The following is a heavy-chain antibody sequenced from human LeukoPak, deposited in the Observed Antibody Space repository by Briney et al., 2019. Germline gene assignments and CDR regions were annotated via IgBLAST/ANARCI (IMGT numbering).Heavy chain of an antibody. J-gene: IGHJ4*02. CDR2: VYNSVNT. CDR3: ARVARKRLWDVVDY. V-gene: IGHV4-59*01. D-gene: IGHD5-18*01. CDR1: GGSISSYY. Sequence: SETLSLTCTVSGGSISSYYWSWIRQPPGKGLEWIGHVYNSVNTNYNPSLKSRVTISVDTSKNQFSLKLSSVTAADTAVYYCARVARKRLWDVVDYWGQGILVTVSS.